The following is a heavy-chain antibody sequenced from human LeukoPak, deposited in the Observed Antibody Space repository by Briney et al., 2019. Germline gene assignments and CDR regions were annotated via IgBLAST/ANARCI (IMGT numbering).Heavy chain of an antibody. CDR1: GGTFSSYA. Sequence: SVKVSCKASGGTFSSYAISWVRQAPGQGLEWMGGIIPIFGTANYAQKFQGRVTITADKSTSTAYMELSSLRSEDTAVYYCARGPHTQWPVPNYYYYYYMDVWGKGTTVTVSS. J-gene: IGHJ6*03. V-gene: IGHV1-69*06. D-gene: IGHD6-19*01. CDR3: ARGPHTQWPVPNYYYYYYMDV. CDR2: IIPIFGTA.